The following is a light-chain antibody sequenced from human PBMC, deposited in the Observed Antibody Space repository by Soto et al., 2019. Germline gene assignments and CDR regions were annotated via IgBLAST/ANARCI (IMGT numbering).Light chain of an antibody. CDR1: SGSIASNY. CDR2: EDN. Sequence: NFMLTQPHSVSESPGKTVTISCTRSSGSIASNYVQWYQQRPGSAPTTVIYEDNQRPSGVPDRFSGSIDSSSNSASLTISGLKTEDEADYYCQSYDSSNHRVFGGGTHLTVL. V-gene: IGLV6-57*04. J-gene: IGLJ2*01. CDR3: QSYDSSNHRV.